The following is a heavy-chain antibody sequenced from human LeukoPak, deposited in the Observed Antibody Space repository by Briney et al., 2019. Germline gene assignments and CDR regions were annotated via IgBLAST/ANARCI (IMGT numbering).Heavy chain of an antibody. D-gene: IGHD2-21*02. Sequence: SGGSLRLSCAASGFTFSNYAMSWVRQAPGKGLEWVSGISGTSGTINYAAPVKGRFTTSRDNSKNTLYLQMNSLRVDDMAVYYCAKRLGDPRAFDYRGQGTLVTVSS. CDR3: AKRLGDPRAFDY. CDR2: ISGTSGTI. J-gene: IGHJ4*02. V-gene: IGHV3-23*01. CDR1: GFTFSNYA.